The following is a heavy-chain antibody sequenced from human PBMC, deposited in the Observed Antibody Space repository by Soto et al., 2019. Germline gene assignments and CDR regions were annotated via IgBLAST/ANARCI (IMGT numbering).Heavy chain of an antibody. V-gene: IGHV3-30*18. CDR1: GFTFSSYG. CDR3: AKAFCSGGSCQNVFDY. CDR2: ISYDGSNK. J-gene: IGHJ4*02. Sequence: GGSLRLSCAASGFTFSSYGMHWVRQAPGKGLEWVAVISYDGSNKYYADSVKGRFTISRDNSKNTFYLQMNSLRAEDTAVYYCAKAFCSGGSCQNVFDYWGQGTQVTVSS. D-gene: IGHD2-15*01.